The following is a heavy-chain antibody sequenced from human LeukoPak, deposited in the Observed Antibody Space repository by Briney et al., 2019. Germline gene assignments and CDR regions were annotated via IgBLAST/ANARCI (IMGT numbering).Heavy chain of an antibody. CDR2: IYHSGST. CDR1: GGSNIGYY. CDR3: ARSRVWSDYWGYFDY. Sequence: SETLSLTCTVSGGSNIGYYWNWIRQPPGKGLDWIGYIYHSGSTNYNPSLKSRVTISVDTSKTQISLKLRAVTAADTAVYYCARSRVWSDYWGYFDYWGQGTLVTVSS. J-gene: IGHJ4*02. D-gene: IGHD3-3*01. V-gene: IGHV4-59*01.